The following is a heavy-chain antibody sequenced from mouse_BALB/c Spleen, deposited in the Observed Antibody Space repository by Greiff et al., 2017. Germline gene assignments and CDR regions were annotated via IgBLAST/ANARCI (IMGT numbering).Heavy chain of an antibody. Sequence: VQLQQSGAELVRPGTSVKVSCKASGYAFTNYLIEWVKQRPGQGLEWIGVINPGSGGTNYNEKFKGKATLTADKSSSTAYMQLSSLTSDDSAVYFCARMEGDYYGRSPWGQGTSVTVSS. J-gene: IGHJ4*01. V-gene: IGHV1-54*01. CDR1: GYAFTNYL. D-gene: IGHD1-1*01. CDR2: INPGSGGT. CDR3: ARMEGDYYGRSP.